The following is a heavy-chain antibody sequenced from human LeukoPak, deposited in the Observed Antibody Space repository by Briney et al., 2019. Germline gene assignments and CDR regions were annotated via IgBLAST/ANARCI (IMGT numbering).Heavy chain of an antibody. CDR1: NGPINTYQ. CDR2: IHYSGSA. Sequence: SETQSLTCTLSNGPINTYQWSWIRQPPGKGLEWIGNIHYSGSANYNPSLKSRVIISVDTSKNQFSVNLTSVSAADTALYLCARGLRFGAGYDYWGQGTLVTVSS. CDR3: ARGLRFGAGYDY. D-gene: IGHD3-10*01. V-gene: IGHV4-59*12. J-gene: IGHJ4*02.